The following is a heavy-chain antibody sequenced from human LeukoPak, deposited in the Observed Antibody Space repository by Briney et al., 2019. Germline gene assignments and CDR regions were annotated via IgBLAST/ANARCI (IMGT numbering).Heavy chain of an antibody. D-gene: IGHD3-3*01. CDR2: ISGSGGST. Sequence: ETLSLTCTVSGGSISSYYWSWVRWAPGKGLEWVSGISGSGGSTYYADSVKGRFTISRDNSKNTLYLQMNSLRAEDTAVYYCAKAGYDFWSGYTNEDYFDYWGQGTLVTVSS. V-gene: IGHV3-23*01. CDR3: AKAGYDFWSGYTNEDYFDY. J-gene: IGHJ4*02. CDR1: GGSISSYY.